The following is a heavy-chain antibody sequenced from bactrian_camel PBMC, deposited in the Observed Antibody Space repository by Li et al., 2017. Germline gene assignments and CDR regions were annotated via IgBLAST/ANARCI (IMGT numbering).Heavy chain of an antibody. Sequence: QVQLVESGGASVQTGGSLTLSCVASGFSYDPNMAWLRQVPGKGLEWVSSIYTGSSPYTFYADSVKGRFTISRDNAENALYLQLNSLKIEDTAMYYCAKSGELWDYMDWARGPRSPSP. D-gene: IGHD2*01. J-gene: IGHJ4*01. V-gene: IGHV3S1*01. CDR1: GFSYDPN. CDR2: IYTGSSPYT.